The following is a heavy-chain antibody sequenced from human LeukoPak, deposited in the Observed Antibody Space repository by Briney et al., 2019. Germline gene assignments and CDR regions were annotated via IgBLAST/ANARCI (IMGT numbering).Heavy chain of an antibody. CDR3: ARDSGTTGEVKFDP. CDR2: IYGSGST. CDR1: GGSIRSY. D-gene: IGHD3-10*01. J-gene: IGHJ5*02. V-gene: IGHV4-4*07. Sequence: TSETLSLTCTVSGGSIRSYWSWIRQPAGKVLEWIGRIYGSGSTDYNPSLKSRVTMSIDTSKNQFSLNLISVTAADTAVYYCARDSGTTGEVKFDPWGQGTLVTVSS.